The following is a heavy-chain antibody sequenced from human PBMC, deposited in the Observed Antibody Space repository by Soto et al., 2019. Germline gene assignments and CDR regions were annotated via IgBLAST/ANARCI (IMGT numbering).Heavy chain of an antibody. V-gene: IGHV1-46*03. J-gene: IGHJ4*02. CDR2: INLGGGGA. CDR1: GYSFTSYY. CDR3: TRGSQYSSSFDY. Sequence: QVQLVQSGAEVKKPGASVKVSCKASGYSFTSYYMHWVRQAPGQGLEWMGIINLGGGGAIYAQKFKGRVTMTRDTSTNTVYMELGSLRSEDTAVYYCTRGSQYSSSFDYWGQGTLVPVSS. D-gene: IGHD6-6*01.